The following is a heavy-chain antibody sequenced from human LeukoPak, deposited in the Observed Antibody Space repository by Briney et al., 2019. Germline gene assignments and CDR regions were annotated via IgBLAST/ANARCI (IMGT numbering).Heavy chain of an antibody. J-gene: IGHJ6*03. CDR1: GFTFNSHA. D-gene: IGHD3-10*02. CDR3: AKDGHVTYHYFHMDV. Sequence: GGSLRLSCAISGFTFNSHAMSWVRQAPGKGLEWLSCISATSGATWYADSVKGRFTTSRDNSKNTLYLQMNDLRAEDTAIYYCAKDGHVTYHYFHMDVWGKGTTVTVSS. CDR2: ISATSGAT. V-gene: IGHV3-23*01.